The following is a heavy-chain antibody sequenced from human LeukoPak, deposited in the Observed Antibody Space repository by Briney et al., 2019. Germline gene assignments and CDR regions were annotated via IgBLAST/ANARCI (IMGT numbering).Heavy chain of an antibody. D-gene: IGHD3-22*01. CDR2: ISPYNDNT. CDR1: GYTFTSYG. CDR3: ARGGYYYDSSDYYSPDY. V-gene: IGHV1-18*01. Sequence: ASLNVSCKAYGYTFTSYGSSWVRQAPGQGLEWMGWISPYNDNTNNAQKFHGRVTMTKDTSTSTAYMELRSLRSDDTAVYYCARGGYYYDSSDYYSPDYWGQGTLVTVSS. J-gene: IGHJ4*02.